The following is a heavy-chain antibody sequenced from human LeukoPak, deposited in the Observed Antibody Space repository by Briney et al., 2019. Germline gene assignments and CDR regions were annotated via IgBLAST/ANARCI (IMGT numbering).Heavy chain of an antibody. CDR2: ISAGGGST. CDR1: GLTFSDYS. CDR3: ARDSLYYGSGSYLGFDP. Sequence: GGSLRLSCAASGLTFSDYSMTWVRQAPGKGLFWVSGISAGGGSTYYADSVKGRFSISRDNSRNTLYLQMNSLRAEDTAVYYCARDSLYYGSGSYLGFDPWGQGALVTVSS. J-gene: IGHJ5*02. V-gene: IGHV3-23*01. D-gene: IGHD3-10*01.